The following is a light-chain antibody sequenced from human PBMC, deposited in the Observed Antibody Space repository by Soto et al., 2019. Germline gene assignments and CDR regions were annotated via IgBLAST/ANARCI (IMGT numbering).Light chain of an antibody. J-gene: IGKJ1*01. CDR2: GAS. Sequence: EIVLTQSPDTLSFSPGERSTLSCMASQSVSNNYLAWYQQKPGQAPRLLIYGASNRATGIPDRFSGSGSGTDFTLTISRLEPEDFAVYYCQQYGSSGTFGQGTKVDIK. V-gene: IGKV3-20*01. CDR3: QQYGSSGT. CDR1: QSVSNNY.